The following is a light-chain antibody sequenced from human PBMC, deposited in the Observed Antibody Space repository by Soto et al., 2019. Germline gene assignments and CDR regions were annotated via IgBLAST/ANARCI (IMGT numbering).Light chain of an antibody. J-gene: IGLJ1*01. CDR1: SSDVGAYNF. Sequence: QSVLTQPASVSGSPGQSITISCTGTSSDVGAYNFVSWHQQHPGKAPKLMSYNVYDRPSGISYRFSGSKSGNTASLTISGLQGEYDADYYCSAYTVSRTYVFGTGTKVTVL. V-gene: IGLV2-14*03. CDR3: SAYTVSRTYV. CDR2: NVY.